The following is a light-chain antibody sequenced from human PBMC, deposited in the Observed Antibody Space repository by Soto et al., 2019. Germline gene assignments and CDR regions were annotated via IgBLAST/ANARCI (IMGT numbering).Light chain of an antibody. CDR1: QSVDRY. CDR2: DAS. CDR3: QQRKYWPPLT. V-gene: IGKV3-11*01. Sequence: EVVVTQSPATLSLSPGERATLSCRASQSVDRYLVWYQQKPGQTPRVLIYDASNRATGIPARFSGSGSGTDFTLTISSREPEDFAVYYCQQRKYWPPLTFGGGTKVEIK. J-gene: IGKJ4*01.